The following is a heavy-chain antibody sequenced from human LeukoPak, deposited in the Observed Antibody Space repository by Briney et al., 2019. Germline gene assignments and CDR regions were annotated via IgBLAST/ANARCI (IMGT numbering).Heavy chain of an antibody. J-gene: IGHJ4*02. Sequence: GASVKVSCKASGYTFTGYYIHCVRQAPGQGLEWMGWINPNSGGTNYAQKFQGRVTLTRDTSINTAYMELNKLRSDDTAVYYCARMGADFWSGYYTEGGGFDYWGQGTLVTVSS. D-gene: IGHD3-3*01. CDR3: ARMGADFWSGYYTEGGGFDY. CDR2: INPNSGGT. V-gene: IGHV1-2*02. CDR1: GYTFTGYY.